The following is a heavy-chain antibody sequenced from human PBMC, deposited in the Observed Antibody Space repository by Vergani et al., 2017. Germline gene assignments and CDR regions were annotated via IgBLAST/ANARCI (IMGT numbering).Heavy chain of an antibody. Sequence: EVQLVQSGAEVKKPGESLKISCKGSGYSFTSYWIGWVRQMPGKGLEWMGIIYPGDSDTRYSPSFQGQGTISADKSISTAYLQWSSLKASDTAMYYCAKVGYCSGGSCYSAWFDPWGQGTLVTVSS. J-gene: IGHJ5*02. CDR2: IYPGDSDT. V-gene: IGHV5-51*01. D-gene: IGHD2-15*01. CDR3: AKVGYCSGGSCYSAWFDP. CDR1: GYSFTSYW.